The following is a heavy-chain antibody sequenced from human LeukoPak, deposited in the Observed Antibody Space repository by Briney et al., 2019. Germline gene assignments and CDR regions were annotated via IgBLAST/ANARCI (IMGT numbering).Heavy chain of an antibody. Sequence: PGGSLRLSCAASGFTFTNHWMSWVRQAPGKGLEWVANIKEDGSEKYYVDSVKGRFTVSRDNAKNSLFLQMNSLRVDDTAVYYCAKSGSSVFWSWGQGTLVTVSS. CDR3: AKSGSSVFWS. V-gene: IGHV3-7*03. CDR2: IKEDGSEK. CDR1: GFTFTNHW. D-gene: IGHD3-3*02. J-gene: IGHJ5*02.